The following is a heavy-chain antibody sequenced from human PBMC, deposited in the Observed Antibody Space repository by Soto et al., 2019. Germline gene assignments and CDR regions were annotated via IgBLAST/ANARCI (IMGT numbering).Heavy chain of an antibody. J-gene: IGHJ4*02. Sequence: QVQLQQWGAGLLKPSETLSLTCAVYGDSFSGYSWSWIRQSPGKGLEWIGDINHSGRNNFNPSLQSRVTMSVDTSKNQFSLSLSSVTAADTAMYYCARGATRIQLWPFDFGGQGTLVTVSS. CDR1: GDSFSGYS. D-gene: IGHD2-21*01. V-gene: IGHV4-34*01. CDR2: INHSGRN. CDR3: ARGATRIQLWPFDF.